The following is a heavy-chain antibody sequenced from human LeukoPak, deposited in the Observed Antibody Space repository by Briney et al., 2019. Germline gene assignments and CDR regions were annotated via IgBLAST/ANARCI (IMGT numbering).Heavy chain of an antibody. D-gene: IGHD2-8*02. J-gene: IGHJ6*02. V-gene: IGHV1-69*10. CDR3: ARDEGKRDRYWGYYYGMDV. CDR1: GGTFSSYA. Sequence: SVKVSCKGSGGTFSSYAISWVRQAPGQGLDWMGCIIPILGIANYAQKFQGRVTITADKSTSTAYMELSSLRSEDTAVYSCARDEGKRDRYWGYYYGMDVWGQGTTVTVSS. CDR2: IIPILGIA.